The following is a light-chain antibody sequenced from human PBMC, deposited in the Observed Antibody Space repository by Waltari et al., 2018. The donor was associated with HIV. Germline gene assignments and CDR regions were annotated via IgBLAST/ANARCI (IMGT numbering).Light chain of an antibody. CDR2: KDS. CDR1: VLPTQY. Sequence: SYELTQPPSVPVPPGQTARITCSGDVLPTQYTFRYQQKSGQSPVLVVYKDSERPAGIPERFSGSSSGTTVTLFIDGVQAEDEADYYCQAADSSGSYFVFGTGTKVTVL. J-gene: IGLJ1*01. CDR3: QAADSSGSYFV. V-gene: IGLV3-25*03.